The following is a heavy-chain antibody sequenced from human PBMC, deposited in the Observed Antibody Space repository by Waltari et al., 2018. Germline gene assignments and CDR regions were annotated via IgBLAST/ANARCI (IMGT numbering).Heavy chain of an antibody. D-gene: IGHD3-3*01. V-gene: IGHV1-18*01. Sequence: QVQLVQSGAEVKKPGASVKVSCKASGYTFTSYGISWVRQAPGQGLEWMGWISAYNGNTNNAQKLQDRVTMTTDSSTSTAYMELRSLRSDDTAVYYCARPRLEWLLGDYYYYMDVWGKGTTVTVSS. CDR1: GYTFTSYG. J-gene: IGHJ6*03. CDR3: ARPRLEWLLGDYYYYMDV. CDR2: ISAYNGNT.